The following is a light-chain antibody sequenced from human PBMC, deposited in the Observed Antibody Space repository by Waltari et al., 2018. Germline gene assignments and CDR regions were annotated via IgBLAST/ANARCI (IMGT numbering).Light chain of an antibody. CDR3: QQSYITPYT. V-gene: IGKV1-39*01. Sequence: IQMTQAPSSLSASLGDRVTITCRASHTITSHLNWFQQQPGRAPKLLIHTASSLQSGVPSRFSGSGAGTQFTLTISSRQPEDFATYFCQQSYITPYTFGQGTKVEIK. J-gene: IGKJ2*01. CDR2: TAS. CDR1: HTITSH.